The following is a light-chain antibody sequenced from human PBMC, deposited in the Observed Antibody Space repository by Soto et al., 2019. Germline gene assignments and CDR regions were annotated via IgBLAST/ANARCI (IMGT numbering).Light chain of an antibody. V-gene: IGKV3-20*01. CDR1: QSVSSNY. J-gene: IGKJ1*01. Sequence: IVLTQSPGTLSLSPGERAPLSCRARQSVSSNYLAWYQQKSGQAPRLLIYGVSSRATGVPDRFSGSGSGTAFTLTVSRLEPEGFGVFYCLHCVTSSWPFGHGSKVEIK. CDR2: GVS. CDR3: LHCVTSSWP.